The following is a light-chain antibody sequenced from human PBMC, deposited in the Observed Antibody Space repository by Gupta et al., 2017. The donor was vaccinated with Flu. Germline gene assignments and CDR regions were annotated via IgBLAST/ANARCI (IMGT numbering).Light chain of an antibody. CDR3: SSCKSSGTLEV. J-gene: IGLJ1*01. Sequence: QSALTQPASVSGSPGQSITISCTGTSSDVGAYNYVSWYQQHPGKARRLMIYEVSDRPSGVSDRFARFKSGNTASLAIWGLQAEEEAEYYCSSCKSSGTLEVFGSGTKLTVL. CDR1: SSDVGAYNY. V-gene: IGLV2-14*01. CDR2: EVS.